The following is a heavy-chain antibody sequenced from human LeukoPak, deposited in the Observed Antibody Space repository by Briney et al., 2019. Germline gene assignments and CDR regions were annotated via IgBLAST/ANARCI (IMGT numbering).Heavy chain of an antibody. D-gene: IGHD3-9*01. J-gene: IGHJ4*02. Sequence: GGSLRLSCAASGFTVSSNYMIWVRQAPGKGLEWVSVIYSGGSTYYADSVKGRFTISRDNSKNTLYLQMNSLRAEDTAVYYCARDDVIVSRYFDWGQGTLVTVSS. V-gene: IGHV3-53*01. CDR2: IYSGGST. CDR3: ARDDVIVSRYFD. CDR1: GFTVSSNY.